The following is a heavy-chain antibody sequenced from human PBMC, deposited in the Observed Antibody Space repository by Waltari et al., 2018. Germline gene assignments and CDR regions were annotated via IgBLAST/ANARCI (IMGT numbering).Heavy chain of an antibody. V-gene: IGHV3-73*01. Sequence: EVQLVESGGGFVQPGGSLNLACEASGFRCRAFPMHWVRQTSGKGLEWLGRIRSKSYSYLTTHAASVRGRFTISRDDSKNTAYLQMNSLKIDDTAVYFCARGPDLAICRSGSCQFDYWGQGTLVTVSS. J-gene: IGHJ4*02. CDR1: GFRCRAFP. CDR3: ARGPDLAICRSGSCQFDY. CDR2: IRSKSYSYLT. D-gene: IGHD2-15*01.